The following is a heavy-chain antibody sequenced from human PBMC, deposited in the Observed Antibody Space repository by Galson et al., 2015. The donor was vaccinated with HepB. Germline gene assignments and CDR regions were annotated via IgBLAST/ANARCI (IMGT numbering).Heavy chain of an antibody. J-gene: IGHJ4*02. CDR2: ISYDGSNK. D-gene: IGHD2-8*01. Sequence: SLRLSCAASGFTFSSYGMHWVRQAPGKGLEWVAVISYDGSNKYYADSVKGRFTISRDNSKNTLYLQMNSLSAEDTAVYYCAKAHCTNGVCFHGDYWGQGTLVTVSS. CDR1: GFTFSSYG. V-gene: IGHV3-30*18. CDR3: AKAHCTNGVCFHGDY.